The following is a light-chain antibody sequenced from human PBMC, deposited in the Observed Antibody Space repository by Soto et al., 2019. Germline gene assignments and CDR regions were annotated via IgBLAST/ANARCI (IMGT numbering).Light chain of an antibody. J-gene: IGKJ1*01. CDR2: GAS. CDR1: QDIGND. CDR3: QQSYSTPRT. Sequence: IQMTQSPSSLSVSVTDRVTITCRASQDIGNDLGWYQQKPGKAPKILIYGASSLQSGVPSRFSGSGSGTDFTLTISSLQPEDFATYYCQQSYSTPRTFGQGTKVDIK. V-gene: IGKV1-39*01.